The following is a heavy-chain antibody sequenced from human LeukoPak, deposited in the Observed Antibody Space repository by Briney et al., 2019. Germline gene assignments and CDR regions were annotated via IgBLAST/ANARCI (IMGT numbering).Heavy chain of an antibody. CDR1: GGSISSGSYY. CDR2: IYTIGST. J-gene: IGHJ6*03. D-gene: IGHD2-2*01. V-gene: IGHV4-61*02. CDR3: ARDSLLPSAMGYYYMDV. Sequence: SETLSLTCTVSGGSISSGSYYWSWIRQPAGKGLEWIGRIYTIGSTNHNPSLKSRVTISVDTSKNQFSLKLSSVTAADTALYYCARDSLLPSAMGYYYMDVWGKGTTVTVSS.